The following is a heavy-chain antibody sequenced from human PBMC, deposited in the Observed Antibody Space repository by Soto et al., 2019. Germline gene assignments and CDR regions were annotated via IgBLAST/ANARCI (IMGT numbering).Heavy chain of an antibody. D-gene: IGHD2-2*01. CDR3: AREGIVVVPAAIGSWFDP. CDR1: GGTFSSYT. Sequence: QVQLVQSGAEVKKPGSSVKVSCKASGGTFSSYTISWVRQAPGQWLEWMGRIIPILGIANYAQKFQGRVTITADKSTRTAYMALSSLRSEDTAVYYCAREGIVVVPAAIGSWFDPWGQGTLVTVSS. CDR2: IIPILGIA. J-gene: IGHJ5*02. V-gene: IGHV1-69*02.